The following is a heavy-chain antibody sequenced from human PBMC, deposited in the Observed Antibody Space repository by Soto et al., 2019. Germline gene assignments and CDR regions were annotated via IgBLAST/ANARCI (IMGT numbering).Heavy chain of an antibody. CDR2: IIPILGIA. V-gene: IGHV1-69*08. CDR3: ARDRPDPIAAAGQFDY. D-gene: IGHD6-13*01. CDR1: GGTFSSYT. J-gene: IGHJ4*02. Sequence: QVQLVQSGAEVKKPGSSVKVSCKASGGTFSSYTISWVRQAPGQGLEWMGRIIPILGIANYAQKFQGRVTTTADKSTSTAYMELSSLRSEDTAVYYCARDRPDPIAAAGQFDYWGQGALVTLSS.